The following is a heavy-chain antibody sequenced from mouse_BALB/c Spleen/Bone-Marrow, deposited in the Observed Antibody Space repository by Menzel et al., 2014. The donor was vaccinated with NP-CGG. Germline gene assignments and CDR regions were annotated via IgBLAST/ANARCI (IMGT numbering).Heavy chain of an antibody. Sequence: VQLQESGAELMKPGASVKISCNATRYTFNSYWIEWVKQRPGHGLQWVGEILPGSGSTDYNERFKGKATFAADTSSNTAYMQLSSLTSEDAAVYNYTRSTGSSTAWFAYWGQGTPVTV. J-gene: IGHJ3*01. D-gene: IGHD1-1*01. CDR2: ILPGSGST. V-gene: IGHV1-9*01. CDR1: RYTFNSYW. CDR3: TRSTGSSTAWFAY.